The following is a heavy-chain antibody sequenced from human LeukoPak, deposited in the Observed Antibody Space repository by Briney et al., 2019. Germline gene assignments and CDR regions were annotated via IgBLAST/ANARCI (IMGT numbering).Heavy chain of an antibody. CDR1: GGSINSHSYY. D-gene: IGHD5-24*01. CDR3: VRHMSTNTGYFDS. CDR2: VYYDGTS. J-gene: IGHJ4*02. V-gene: IGHV4-39*01. Sequence: SETLSLTCTVSGGSINSHSYYWGWIRQPPGKGLEWIGSVYYDGTSYSNPSLTRRAAVFVDTSRDEFSLDLSFVTAADTAVYYCVRHMSTNTGYFDSWGQGTLVSVSS.